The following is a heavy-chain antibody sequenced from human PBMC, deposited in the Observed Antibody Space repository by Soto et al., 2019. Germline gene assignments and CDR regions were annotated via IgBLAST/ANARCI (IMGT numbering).Heavy chain of an antibody. CDR3: ARDSSSSSDWFDP. CDR2: NRGYNGNT. Sequence: GASVKVSCKASCYTFTSYGISWVRQAPGQRLEVMGMNRGYNGNTNYAQKLQGRVTMTTDTSTSKAYMELRSLRSDDTAVYYCARDSSSSSDWFDPWGQGTLVTVSS. J-gene: IGHJ5*02. CDR1: CYTFTSYG. D-gene: IGHD6-13*01. V-gene: IGHV1-18*01.